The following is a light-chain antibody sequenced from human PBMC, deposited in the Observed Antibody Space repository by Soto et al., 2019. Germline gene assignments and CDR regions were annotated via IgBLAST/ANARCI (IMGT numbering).Light chain of an antibody. J-gene: IGLJ3*02. CDR3: CSYAGNSLWV. CDR1: SSDVGGYNY. CDR2: DVS. Sequence: QSALTQPRSVSGSPGQSVTISCTGTSSDVGGYNYVSWYQQHPGKAPKLVIYDVSKWPSGVPDRFSGSKSGNTASLTISGLQAEDEADYYCCSYAGNSLWVFVGGTKLTVL. V-gene: IGLV2-11*01.